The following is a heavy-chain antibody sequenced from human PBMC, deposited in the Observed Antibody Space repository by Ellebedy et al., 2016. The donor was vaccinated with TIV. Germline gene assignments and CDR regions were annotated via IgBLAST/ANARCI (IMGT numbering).Heavy chain of an antibody. CDR3: AKDRDDYVWGSYFDY. CDR2: ISYDGSNK. CDR1: GFTFSSYG. J-gene: IGHJ4*02. D-gene: IGHD3-16*01. Sequence: GESLKISXAASGFTFSSYGMHWVRQAPGKGLEWVAVISYDGSNKYYADSVKGRFTISRDNSKNTLYLQMNSLRAEDTAVYYCAKDRDDYVWGSYFDYWGQGTLVTVFS. V-gene: IGHV3-30*18.